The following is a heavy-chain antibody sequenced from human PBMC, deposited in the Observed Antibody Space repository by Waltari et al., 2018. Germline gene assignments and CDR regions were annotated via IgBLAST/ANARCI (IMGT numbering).Heavy chain of an antibody. J-gene: IGHJ4*02. Sequence: QVQLVQSGAGVKKPGASVKVSCKAHGYTFPGYTIHWVREDPGQGLEWMGCINADKGNTKDSQKFKGRLSITRDTSANTADMELSRLRSDDTAVYYCARAYCINGVCYSGYYFDYWGQGTLVTVSS. D-gene: IGHD2-8*01. CDR1: GYTFPGYT. CDR2: INADKGNT. CDR3: ARAYCINGVCYSGYYFDY. V-gene: IGHV1-3*01.